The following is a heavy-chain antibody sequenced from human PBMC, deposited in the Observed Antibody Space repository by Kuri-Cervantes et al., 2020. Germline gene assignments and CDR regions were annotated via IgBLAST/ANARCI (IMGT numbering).Heavy chain of an antibody. Sequence: ASVKVSCKASGYTFTSYGISWVRQAPGQGLEWMGWINPNSGATSYAHKFQGRVTMTRDTSINTAFMDLSSLTSDDTAVYYCARGFGVFSEFDFDYWGQGTLVTVSS. V-gene: IGHV1-2*02. CDR2: INPNSGAT. CDR1: GYTFTSYG. J-gene: IGHJ4*02. CDR3: ARGFGVFSEFDFDY. D-gene: IGHD3-3*01.